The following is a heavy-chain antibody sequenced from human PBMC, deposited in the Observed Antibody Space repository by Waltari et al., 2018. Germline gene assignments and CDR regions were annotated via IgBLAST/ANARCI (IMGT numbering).Heavy chain of an antibody. D-gene: IGHD3-10*01. V-gene: IGHV2-5*01. J-gene: IGHJ1*01. Sequence: QITLKESGPTLVKPTQTLTLTCTLSGFSLSTSGVAVGWIRQPPGKALEWLALIYWNDDKHYSPALKNRLTITKDTSKNQVFLIMTNMDPVDTATYYCAHRTYYDSGRGPVEHWGQGALVTVSS. CDR3: AHRTYYDSGRGPVEH. CDR1: GFSLSTSGVA. CDR2: IYWNDDK.